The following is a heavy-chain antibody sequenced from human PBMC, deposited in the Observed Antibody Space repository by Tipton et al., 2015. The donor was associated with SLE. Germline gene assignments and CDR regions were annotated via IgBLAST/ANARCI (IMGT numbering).Heavy chain of an antibody. CDR3: AKGGGLQLTD. CDR2: IRNDGTNK. CDR1: GFTFSDYS. V-gene: IGHV3-30*02. J-gene: IGHJ4*02. D-gene: IGHD4/OR15-4a*01. Sequence: SLRLSCAASGFTFSDYSMNWVRQAPGKGLEWVAFIRNDGTNKYYADSVKGRFTVSRDISKNTVYLQMNSLRPEDTAVYYCAKGGGLQLTDWGQGTLVTVSS.